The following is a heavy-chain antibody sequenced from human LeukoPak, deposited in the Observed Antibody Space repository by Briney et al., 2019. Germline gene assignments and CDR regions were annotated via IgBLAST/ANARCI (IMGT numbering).Heavy chain of an antibody. D-gene: IGHD2-15*01. CDR1: GFTFGDYY. V-gene: IGHV3-43*01. J-gene: IGHJ6*02. CDR3: GKDRGSMDCSGGSSYLYYYYAMDV. CDR2: ISWGGGST. Sequence: GGSLRLSCAASGFTFGDYYMRWVRHAPGKGLEWVSLISWGGGSTYYADSVKGRFTISRDNSKNSLYLQMNSLRTEDTALYYCGKDRGSMDCSGGSSYLYYYYAMDVWGQGTTVTVSS.